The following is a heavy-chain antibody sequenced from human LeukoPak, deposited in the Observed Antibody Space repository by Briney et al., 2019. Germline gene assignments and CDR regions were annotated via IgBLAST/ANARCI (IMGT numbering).Heavy chain of an antibody. Sequence: PGGSLRLSCAASGFTFSTYNMNWVRQAPGKGLEWVSYISSSGSTIYYADSVKGRFTISRDNAKNSLYLQMNSLRAEDTAVYYCARDSPGSGSSREDVWGKGTTVTISS. CDR2: ISSSGSTI. V-gene: IGHV3-48*04. J-gene: IGHJ6*04. CDR1: GFTFSTYN. D-gene: IGHD3-10*01. CDR3: ARDSPGSGSSREDV.